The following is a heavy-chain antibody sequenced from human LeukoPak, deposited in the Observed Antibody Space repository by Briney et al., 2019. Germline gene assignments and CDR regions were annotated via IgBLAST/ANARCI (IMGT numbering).Heavy chain of an antibody. Sequence: KPGESLKISCKGSGYSFTNYWIGWVRQMPGKGLEWMGIIHPTDSETKYSPSFQGQFTISADKSINTAYLQWSSLKASDTAMYYCARQSSTAYYVDIWGQGTMVTVSS. CDR2: IHPTDSET. CDR3: ARQSSTAYYVDI. CDR1: GYSFTNYW. J-gene: IGHJ3*02. V-gene: IGHV5-51*01. D-gene: IGHD3-10*01.